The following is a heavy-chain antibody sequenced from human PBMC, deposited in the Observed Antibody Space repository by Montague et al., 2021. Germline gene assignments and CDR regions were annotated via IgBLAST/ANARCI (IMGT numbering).Heavy chain of an antibody. CDR1: SGSIFHAH. V-gene: IGHV4-59*12. D-gene: IGHD3-10*01. J-gene: IGHJ5*02. CDR3: AKQEYFVSGSSYKGFDP. Sequence: SETLSLTCTVSSGSIFHAHWSRVRQPPGKGLQWLVSMFYGSATSNNPSLKSRVTMLIDTSTNQFSLKLLFVTAADTAVCYCAKQEYFVSGSSYKGFDPWGQGIPVTVSS. CDR2: MFYGSAT.